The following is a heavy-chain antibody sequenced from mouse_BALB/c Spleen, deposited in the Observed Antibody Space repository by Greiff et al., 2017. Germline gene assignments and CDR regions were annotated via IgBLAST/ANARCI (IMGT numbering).Heavy chain of an antibody. CDR3: ARYSPRATFAY. D-gene: IGHD3-1*01. CDR2: INPSTGYT. Sequence: QVQLKQSGAELAKPGASVKMSCKASGYTFTSYWMHWVKQRPGQGLEWIGYINPSTGYTEYNQKFKDKATLTADKSSSTAYMQLSSLTSEDSAVYYCARYSPRATFAYWGQGTLVTVSA. V-gene: IGHV1-7*01. CDR1: GYTFTSYW. J-gene: IGHJ3*01.